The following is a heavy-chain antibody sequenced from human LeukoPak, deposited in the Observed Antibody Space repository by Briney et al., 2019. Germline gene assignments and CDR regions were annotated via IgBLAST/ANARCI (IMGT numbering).Heavy chain of an antibody. V-gene: IGHV1-46*01. CDR2: INPGGGST. CDR1: GYIFTNYY. Sequence: ASVKVSCKASGYIFTNYYMHWVRQAPGQGLEWMGIINPGGGSTNYAQNFQGRVTMTRDMSTSTVYMELSSLRSEDTAVYYCMRTDRASLNAFDIWGQGTMVTVSS. J-gene: IGHJ3*02. CDR3: MRTDRASLNAFDI. D-gene: IGHD1-14*01.